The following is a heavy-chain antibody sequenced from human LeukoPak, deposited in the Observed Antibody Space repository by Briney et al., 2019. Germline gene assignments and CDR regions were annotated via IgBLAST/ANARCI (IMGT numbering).Heavy chain of an antibody. CDR1: GFTFSSYS. Sequence: GESLRLSCAASGFTFSSYSMTWVRQAPGKGLEWVSYISSSTNTIYYGESVKGRFTISRDNAQNSLYLQMSSLRDDDTGVYYCARDRTFKDAFDMWGQGTMVTVSS. CDR2: ISSSTNTI. J-gene: IGHJ3*02. CDR3: ARDRTFKDAFDM. V-gene: IGHV3-48*02. D-gene: IGHD1-1*01.